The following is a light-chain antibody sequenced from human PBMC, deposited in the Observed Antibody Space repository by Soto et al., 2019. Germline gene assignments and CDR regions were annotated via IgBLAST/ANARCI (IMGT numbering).Light chain of an antibody. Sequence: DIQMTQSPSTLSASVGDRVTITCRASQSISTWLAWYQHKPGKAPKLLIYQASNLEGGVPSRFSGSGSGTEFTLTISSLQPDDFATYYCQQYSINSRTFAQGTKVETK. CDR1: QSISTW. CDR2: QAS. J-gene: IGKJ2*02. V-gene: IGKV1-5*03. CDR3: QQYSINSRT.